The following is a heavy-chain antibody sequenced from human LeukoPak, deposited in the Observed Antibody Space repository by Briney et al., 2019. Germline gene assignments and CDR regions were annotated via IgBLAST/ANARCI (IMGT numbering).Heavy chain of an antibody. V-gene: IGHV3-48*01. Sequence: PGGSRSPPGPAFDSPLRPKTMSWAPQAPGKGLGWVSTISSSSSTISYPDSVKGRLTISRDNAKNSLYLQMNNLRAEDTAVYYCARDRCTNGVCYTFAYWGQGTLVTVSS. J-gene: IGHJ4*02. D-gene: IGHD2-8*01. CDR3: ARDRCTNGVCYTFAY. CDR1: DSPLRPKT. CDR2: ISSSSSTI.